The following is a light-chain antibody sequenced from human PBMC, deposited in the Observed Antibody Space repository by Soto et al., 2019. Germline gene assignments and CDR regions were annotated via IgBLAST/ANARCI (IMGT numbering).Light chain of an antibody. CDR2: DSS. CDR3: QQRSNGPAFT. Sequence: EIVLTQSPATLSLSPGKRSTLSCRASQSISRYLAWYQQKPGQAPRLLIYDSSNRATGIPGRFSGSGSGTDFTLTISSLEPEDFAVYYCQQRSNGPAFTFGQGTKLEIK. CDR1: QSISRY. V-gene: IGKV3-11*01. J-gene: IGKJ2*01.